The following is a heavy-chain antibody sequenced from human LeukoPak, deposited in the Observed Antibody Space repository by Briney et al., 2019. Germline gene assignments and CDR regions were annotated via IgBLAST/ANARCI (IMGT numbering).Heavy chain of an antibody. V-gene: IGHV3-23*01. Sequence: GGSLRLSCAASGFTFSSYAMSWVRQAPGEGLEWVSAISGSGGSTYYADSVKGRFTISRDNSKNTLYLQMNSLRAEDTAVYYCAKDRVFVVVVAAEINDAFDIWGQGTMVTVSS. D-gene: IGHD2-15*01. CDR2: ISGSGGST. CDR1: GFTFSSYA. CDR3: AKDRVFVVVVAAEINDAFDI. J-gene: IGHJ3*02.